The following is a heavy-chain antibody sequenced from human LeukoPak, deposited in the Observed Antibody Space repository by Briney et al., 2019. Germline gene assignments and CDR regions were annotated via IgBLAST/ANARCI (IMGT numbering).Heavy chain of an antibody. CDR1: GFTFSNYV. CDR3: ARVRSDSSGWYHVLD. D-gene: IGHD6-19*01. CDR2: IGTAGDT. Sequence: GGSLRLSCAASGFTFSNYVMHWVRQGTGKSLEWVSAIGTAGDTQYAGSVKGRLTISRDIAKNSLFLQMNSVRAGDTAVYYCARVRSDSSGWYHVLDWGQGTLVTVSS. J-gene: IGHJ4*02. V-gene: IGHV3-13*01.